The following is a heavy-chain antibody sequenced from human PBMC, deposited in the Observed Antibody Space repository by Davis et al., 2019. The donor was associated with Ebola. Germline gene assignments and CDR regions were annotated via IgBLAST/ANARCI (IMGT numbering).Heavy chain of an antibody. CDR3: MSLSGGS. J-gene: IGHJ5*02. CDR2: INRDGSTT. CDR1: GFIFSKSW. V-gene: IGHV3-74*01. Sequence: GESLKISCAASGFIFSKSWMSRVRQGLGEGLVWVSDINRDGSTTKYADSVKGRFTISRDNAKNTVYLQMSRLRAEDTAVYYCMSLSGGSWGQGTLVTVSS. D-gene: IGHD6-25*01.